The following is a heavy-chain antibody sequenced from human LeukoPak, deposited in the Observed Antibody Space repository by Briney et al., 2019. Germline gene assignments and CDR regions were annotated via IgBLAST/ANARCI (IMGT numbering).Heavy chain of an antibody. J-gene: IGHJ2*01. D-gene: IGHD4-17*01. Sequence: VASVKVSCKASGYTFTSYGISWVRQAPGQGLEWMGWISAYNGNTNYAQTLQGRVTMTTDTSTSTAYMELSSLRSEDTAVYYCARADPGDFKVVGWYFDLWGRGTLVTVSS. CDR3: ARADPGDFKVVGWYFDL. V-gene: IGHV1-18*01. CDR2: ISAYNGNT. CDR1: GYTFTSYG.